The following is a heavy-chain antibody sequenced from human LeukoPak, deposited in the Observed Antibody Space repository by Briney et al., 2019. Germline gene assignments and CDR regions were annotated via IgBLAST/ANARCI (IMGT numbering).Heavy chain of an antibody. D-gene: IGHD6-19*01. CDR1: GFTFSSYA. J-gene: IGHJ4*02. CDR2: ISGSGGST. V-gene: IGHV3-23*01. CDR3: AKGLQWLGQTCYFDY. Sequence: PGGSLRLSCAASGFTFSSYAMSWVRQAPGKGLEWVSAISGSGGSTYYADSVKGRFTISRDNSKNTLYLQMNSLRAEDTAVYYCAKGLQWLGQTCYFDYWGQGTLVTVSS.